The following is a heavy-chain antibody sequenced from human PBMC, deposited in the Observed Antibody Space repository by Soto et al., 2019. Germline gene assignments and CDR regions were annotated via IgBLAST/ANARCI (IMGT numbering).Heavy chain of an antibody. V-gene: IGHV2-70*04. Sequence: ESGPTLVNPTQTLTLTCTFSGFSLSTSGMRVSWIRQPPGKALEWLARIDWDDDKFYSTSLKTRLTISKDTSKNQVVLTMTNMDPVDTATYYCARMGPDSLGYYSYFDYWGQGTLVTVSS. D-gene: IGHD3-3*01. J-gene: IGHJ4*02. CDR2: IDWDDDK. CDR3: ARMGPDSLGYYSYFDY. CDR1: GFSLSTSGMR.